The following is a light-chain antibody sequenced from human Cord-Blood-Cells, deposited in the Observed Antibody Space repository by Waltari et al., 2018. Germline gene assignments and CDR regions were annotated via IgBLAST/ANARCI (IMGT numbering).Light chain of an antibody. V-gene: IGKV3-11*01. Sequence: EIVLTQSPATLSLSPGERATLSCRASQSVSSYLAWYQQKPGQAPRLLISDASNRATGIPARFSGSGSGTDFTLTISSLEPEDFAVYYCQQRSNWPPMYSVGQGTKLEIK. J-gene: IGKJ2*03. CDR3: QQRSNWPPMYS. CDR2: DAS. CDR1: QSVSSY.